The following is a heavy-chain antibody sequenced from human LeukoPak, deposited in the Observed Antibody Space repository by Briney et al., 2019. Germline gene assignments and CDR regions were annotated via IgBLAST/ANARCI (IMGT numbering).Heavy chain of an antibody. V-gene: IGHV4-4*02. CDR2: IYHSGST. Sequence: PSETLSLTCAVSGGSISSSNWWSWVRQPPGKGLEWIGEIYHSGSTNYNPSLESRVTISVDKSKNQFSLRLSSVTAADTAVYYCARVGGLSGSLSPWGQGTLVTVSS. CDR1: GGSISSSNW. D-gene: IGHD1-26*01. J-gene: IGHJ5*02. CDR3: ARVGGLSGSLSP.